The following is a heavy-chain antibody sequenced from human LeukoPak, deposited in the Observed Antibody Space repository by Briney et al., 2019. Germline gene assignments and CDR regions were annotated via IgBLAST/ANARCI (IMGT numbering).Heavy chain of an antibody. CDR3: AKDIGYGMDV. J-gene: IGHJ6*02. CDR1: GFTFDDYA. Sequence: PGGSLRLSCAASGFTFDDYAMHWVRQAPGKGLEWVSGISWNSGSIGYADSVKGRFTISRENAKNSLYLQMNSLRAEDTALYYCAKDIGYGMDVWGQGTTVTVSS. V-gene: IGHV3-9*01. CDR2: ISWNSGSI.